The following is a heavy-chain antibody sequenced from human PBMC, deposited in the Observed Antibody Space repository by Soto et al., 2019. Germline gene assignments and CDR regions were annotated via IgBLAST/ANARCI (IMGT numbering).Heavy chain of an antibody. J-gene: IGHJ4*02. Sequence: GALRLSCAAAGFTFCSYAMTWVRQAPGKGLEWVSAITGSGAATFYADSVKGRFTISRDNSKNTLYLQMNSLRAEDTAVYYCAKRLSGWYYVDFWGQGTLVTVSS. CDR3: AKRLSGWYYVDF. CDR2: ITGSGAAT. D-gene: IGHD6-19*01. V-gene: IGHV3-23*01. CDR1: GFTFCSYA.